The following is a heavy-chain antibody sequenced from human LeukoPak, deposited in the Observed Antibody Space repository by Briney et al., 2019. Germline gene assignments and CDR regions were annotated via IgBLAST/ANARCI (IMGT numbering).Heavy chain of an antibody. Sequence: RGSLRHSRAASGFFFSNYDTHWVRQAPGKGLVWVSRVNSDGRFTKYADSVKGRFTISRDNAKNTLYLQMNSLRAEDTAMYYCVRSDWFDNWGHRTAVAVFS. V-gene: IGHV3-74*03. CDR1: GFFFSNYD. J-gene: IGHJ5*01. CDR3: VRSDWFDN. CDR2: VNSDGRFT.